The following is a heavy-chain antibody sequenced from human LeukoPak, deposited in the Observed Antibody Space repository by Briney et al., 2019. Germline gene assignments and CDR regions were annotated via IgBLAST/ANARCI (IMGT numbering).Heavy chain of an antibody. CDR3: ARTEGRDYYYCMDV. CDR2: VSGSGGST. Sequence: GGSLRLSCTVWETTFRSNYMSCVPQAPGKGLEWVSAVSGSGGSTYYADSVKGRFTISRDNSKNTLYLQMNSLRAEDPAVYSGARTEGRDYYYCMDVWGQGTTVTVSS. CDR1: ETTFRSNY. J-gene: IGHJ6*02. V-gene: IGHV3-23*01. D-gene: IGHD1-14*01.